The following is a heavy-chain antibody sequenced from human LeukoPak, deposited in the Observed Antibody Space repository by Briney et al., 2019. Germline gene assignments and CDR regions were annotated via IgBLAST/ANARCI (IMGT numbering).Heavy chain of an antibody. J-gene: IGHJ4*02. D-gene: IGHD1-26*01. CDR3: ARDRVGATGYCDY. CDR2: IWYDGSNK. Sequence: GGSLRLSCAAPGFTFSSYGMHWVRQAPGKGLEWVAVIWYDGSNKYYADSVKGRFTISRDNSKNTLYLQMNSLRAEDTAVYYCARDRVGATGYCDYWGQGTLVTVSS. V-gene: IGHV3-33*01. CDR1: GFTFSSYG.